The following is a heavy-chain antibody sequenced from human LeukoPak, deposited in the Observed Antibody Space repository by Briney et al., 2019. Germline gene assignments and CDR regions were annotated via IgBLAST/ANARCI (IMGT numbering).Heavy chain of an antibody. D-gene: IGHD2-8*01. Sequence: SETLSLTCTVSGGSISPYYWSWMRQPPGTGLEWIGNIFYSGGTNYNASLQSRVSISVDTSKNQFSLSLSSVTAADTAVYYCARAIRRQDCSNGICSYYYYYYMDVWGKGTTVTVSS. V-gene: IGHV4-59*08. CDR3: ARAIRRQDCSNGICSYYYYYYMDV. CDR2: IFYSGGT. CDR1: GGSISPYY. J-gene: IGHJ6*03.